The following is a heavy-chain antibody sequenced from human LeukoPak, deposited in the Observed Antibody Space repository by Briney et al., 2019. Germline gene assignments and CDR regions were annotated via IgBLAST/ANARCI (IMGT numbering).Heavy chain of an antibody. D-gene: IGHD4-4*01. CDR1: GGSISSTGHY. J-gene: IGHJ5*02. CDR2: IYYRGNT. Sequence: SETLSLTCTVSGGSISSTGHYWGWIRQPPGKGLEWIGNIYYRGNTYYNPSLKSRVTISVDTSKNQFSLKLSSVTAADTAVYYCARGLYSHRFDPWGQGTLVTVSS. CDR3: ARGLYSHRFDP. V-gene: IGHV4-39*07.